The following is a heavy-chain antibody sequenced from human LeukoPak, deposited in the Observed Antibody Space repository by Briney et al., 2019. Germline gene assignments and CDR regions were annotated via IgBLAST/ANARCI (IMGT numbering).Heavy chain of an antibody. J-gene: IGHJ4*02. Sequence: PGTSLRLSCAASGFTFSNYGMQWVRQAPGKGLEWVAVIWYDGSNKYYADSVKGRFTISRDNSKNTLYLQMNSLRAEDTAVYYCARAIWELPLDYWGQGTLVTVSS. CDR3: ARAIWELPLDY. CDR1: GFTFSNYG. V-gene: IGHV3-33*01. D-gene: IGHD1-26*01. CDR2: IWYDGSNK.